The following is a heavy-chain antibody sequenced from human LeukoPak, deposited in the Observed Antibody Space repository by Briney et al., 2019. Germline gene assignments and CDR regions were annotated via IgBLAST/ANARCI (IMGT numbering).Heavy chain of an antibody. CDR3: ARQRYSGSYYFDC. D-gene: IGHD1-26*01. CDR2: IYYSGNT. CDR1: GGSITNYY. J-gene: IGHJ4*02. V-gene: IGHV4-59*08. Sequence: PPETLSLTCTVSGGSITNYYWSWIRQPLGKGLEWIGYIYYSGNTNYNPSLKSRVTISVDTSKNQFSLRLSSVTAADTAVYYCARQRYSGSYYFDCWGQGTLVTVSS.